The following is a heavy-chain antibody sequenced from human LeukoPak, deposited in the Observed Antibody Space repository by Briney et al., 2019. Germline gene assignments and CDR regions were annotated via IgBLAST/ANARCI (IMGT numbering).Heavy chain of an antibody. D-gene: IGHD3-10*01. CDR1: GYSFTSYW. CDR2: IYPGDSDT. CDR3: ARLGSGMQTHYRDV. Sequence: GESLKISCKGSGYSFTSYWIAWLRQMPGKGLEWLGIIYPGDSDTKYSPSFQAQVTISADRSISTAYLQWSSLKASDTAMYYCARLGSGMQTHYRDVWGKGTTVTISS. J-gene: IGHJ6*03. V-gene: IGHV5-51*01.